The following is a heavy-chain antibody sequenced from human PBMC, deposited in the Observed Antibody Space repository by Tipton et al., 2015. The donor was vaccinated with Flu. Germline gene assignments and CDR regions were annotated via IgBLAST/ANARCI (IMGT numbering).Heavy chain of an antibody. CDR3: ARGPLPDSNWYNGMDV. Sequence: SLRLSCAASGFTFSSYDMHWVRQVTGEGLEWVSAIGSAGDTYHLDSVKGRFTISRDNAKNSLYLQMNSLRVGDTAVYYCARGPLPDSNWYNGMDVWGQGP. V-gene: IGHV3-13*01. CDR1: GFTFSSYD. D-gene: IGHD6-13*01. J-gene: IGHJ6*02. CDR2: IGSAGDT.